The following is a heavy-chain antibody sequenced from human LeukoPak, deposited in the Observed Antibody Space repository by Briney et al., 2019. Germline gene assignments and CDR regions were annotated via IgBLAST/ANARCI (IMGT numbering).Heavy chain of an antibody. CDR3: ANIIRKYTSGYYYFDY. CDR2: ISFDGNNE. J-gene: IGHJ4*02. CDR1: ESTFSSYA. D-gene: IGHD6-25*01. Sequence: PGGSLRLSCAASESTFSSYAMHWVRQAPGKGLEWVAAISFDGNNEYYADSVKGRFTISRDNSKNTLYLQMNSLRAEDTAVYYCANIIRKYTSGYYYFDYWGQGTLVAVSS. V-gene: IGHV3-30-3*01.